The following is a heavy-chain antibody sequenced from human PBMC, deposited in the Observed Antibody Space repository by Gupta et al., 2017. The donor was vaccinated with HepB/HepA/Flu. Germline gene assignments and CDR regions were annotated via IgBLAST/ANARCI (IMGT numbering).Heavy chain of an antibody. D-gene: IGHD1-1*01. CDR1: GFTLRRYA. V-gene: IGHV3-33*01. CDR3: ARDLGTGRNPFYYYGMDV. CDR2: IWDGGSNK. J-gene: IGHJ6*02. Sequence: AQLEESGGGAVQPGWSLRLSCAASGFTLRRYAMHWVRQAPGKGLAWVEVIWDGGSNKYEGDAVKGRSTNARDNSKNTLDLQMNSLRAEDTAVYYCARDLGTGRNPFYYYGMDVWGRGTTVTGS.